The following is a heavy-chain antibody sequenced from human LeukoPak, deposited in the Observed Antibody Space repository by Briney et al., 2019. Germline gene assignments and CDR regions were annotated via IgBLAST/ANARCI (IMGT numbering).Heavy chain of an antibody. CDR3: ARAYSPPQWSPFDY. CDR1: GGSISSGSYY. D-gene: IGHD6-13*01. Sequence: SETLSLTCTVSGGSISSGSYYWGWIRQPPGNGLEWIGSIYYSGSTYYKPSLKSRVTISLDTSKNQFSLKLSSVTAADTAVYYCARAYSPPQWSPFDYWGQGTLVTVSS. V-gene: IGHV4-39*07. J-gene: IGHJ4*02. CDR2: IYYSGST.